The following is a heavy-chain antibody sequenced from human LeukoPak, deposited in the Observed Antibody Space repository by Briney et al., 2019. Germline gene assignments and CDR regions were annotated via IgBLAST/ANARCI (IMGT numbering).Heavy chain of an antibody. D-gene: IGHD1-7*01. V-gene: IGHV3-7*01. CDR2: IKQDGNKK. J-gene: IGHJ4*02. CDR1: GFTFNSYW. Sequence: PGGSLRLSCAASGFTFNSYWMAWVRQAPGKGLEWVANIKQDGNKKYYVDSVKGRFTISRDNAKNSLYLQMNSLRVEDTAVYYCARDGDYDWNYRSGFDYWSQGTLVTVSS. CDR3: ARDGDYDWNYRSGFDY.